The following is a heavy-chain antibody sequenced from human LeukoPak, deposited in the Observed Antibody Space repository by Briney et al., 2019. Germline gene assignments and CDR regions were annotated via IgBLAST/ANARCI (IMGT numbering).Heavy chain of an antibody. V-gene: IGHV4-61*02. Sequence: SQTLSLTCTVSGGSISSGSYYWSWIRQPAGKGLEWIGRIYTSGTTNYNPSLKSRVTISVDTSKNQFSLKLSSVTAADTAVYYCARVSYDVDTAMVLGAFFDYWGQGTLVTVSS. CDR2: IYTSGTT. CDR3: ARVSYDVDTAMVLGAFFDY. D-gene: IGHD5-18*01. J-gene: IGHJ4*02. CDR1: GGSISSGSYY.